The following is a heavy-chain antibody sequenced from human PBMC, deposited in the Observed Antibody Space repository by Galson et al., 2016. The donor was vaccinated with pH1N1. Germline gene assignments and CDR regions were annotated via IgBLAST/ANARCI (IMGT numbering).Heavy chain of an antibody. Sequence: SVKVSCKASGYTFSSYGISWVRQAPGKGLEWMGWISGYNGNTKYEQKIQGRVSMTIDTSTSTVYMELRSLRSDDTALYYCARMSGSSRYLDYWGKGTTVTVSS. D-gene: IGHD3-16*02. CDR1: GYTFSSYG. CDR3: ARMSGSSRYLDY. V-gene: IGHV1-18*01. CDR2: ISGYNGNT. J-gene: IGHJ6*04.